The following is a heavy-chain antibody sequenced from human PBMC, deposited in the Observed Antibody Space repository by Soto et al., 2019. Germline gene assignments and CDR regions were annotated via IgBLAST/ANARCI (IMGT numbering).Heavy chain of an antibody. J-gene: IGHJ6*02. CDR3: ARIGVYGDYDYPTRGYPYGMDV. CDR1: GGSISSSSYY. Sequence: SETLSLTCTVSGGSISSSSYYWGWIRQPPGKGLEWIGSIYYSGSTYYNPSLKSRVTISVDTSKNQFSLKLSSVTAADTAVYYCARIGVYGDYDYPTRGYPYGMDVWGQGTTVTISS. D-gene: IGHD4-17*01. CDR2: IYYSGST. V-gene: IGHV4-39*07.